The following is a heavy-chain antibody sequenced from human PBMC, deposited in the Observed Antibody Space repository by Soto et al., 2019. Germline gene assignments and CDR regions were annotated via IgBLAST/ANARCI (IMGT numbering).Heavy chain of an antibody. CDR1: GFTFSSYD. CDR3: TRGADGFDY. D-gene: IGHD3-16*01. Sequence: EVHLVESGGDLVQPGGSLRLSCAASGFTFSSYDFHWVRQATGKGLEWVSGIGTAGDTYYAGSVKGRFIMSRENAKNSLYLQMNSLRVRDTAVYYCTRGADGFDYWGQGTLVTVSS. J-gene: IGHJ4*02. V-gene: IGHV3-13*01. CDR2: IGTAGDT.